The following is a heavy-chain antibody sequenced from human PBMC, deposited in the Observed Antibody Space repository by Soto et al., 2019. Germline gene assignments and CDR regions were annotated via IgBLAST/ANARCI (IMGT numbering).Heavy chain of an antibody. CDR3: ARTYSSSWSPFDY. Sequence: PSETLSLTCSVSGGSISNYYWRWIRKPPGKGLEWIGCIYYSGSTNYNPSLKSRVTISVDTSKNQFSLKLSSVTAADTAVYYCARTYSSSWSPFDYWGQGTLVTVSS. D-gene: IGHD6-13*01. CDR1: GGSISNYY. CDR2: IYYSGST. V-gene: IGHV4-59*12. J-gene: IGHJ4*02.